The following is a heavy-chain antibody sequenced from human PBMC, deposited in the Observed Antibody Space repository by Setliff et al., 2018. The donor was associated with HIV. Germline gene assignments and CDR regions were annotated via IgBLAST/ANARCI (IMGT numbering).Heavy chain of an antibody. CDR2: IWSDGSEK. Sequence: GGTRRFSCAASGFTLSRYGMHWFRQAPGKGLAWVAVIWSDGSEKYYADSVKGRFTISRDNSKNTLYVQMNSLRAEDTAAYYCARNREESLWFGDLHYMDVWGKGTTVTVSS. V-gene: IGHV3-33*01. J-gene: IGHJ6*03. CDR1: GFTLSRYG. D-gene: IGHD3-10*01. CDR3: ARNREESLWFGDLHYMDV.